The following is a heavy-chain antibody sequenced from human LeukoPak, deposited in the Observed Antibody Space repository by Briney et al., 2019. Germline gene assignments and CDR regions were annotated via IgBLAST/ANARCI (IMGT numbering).Heavy chain of an antibody. CDR2: MSYDGSNK. CDR1: GFTFSSYV. CDR3: ARWRTVTGGGHYFDY. D-gene: IGHD4-17*01. Sequence: GGSLRLSCAASGFTFSSYVMHWVRQAPGKGLEWVAVMSYDGSNKYYADSVKGRFTISRDSSKNTLYLQMNSPRAEDTAVYYCARWRTVTGGGHYFDYWGQGTLVTVSS. V-gene: IGHV3-33*05. J-gene: IGHJ4*02.